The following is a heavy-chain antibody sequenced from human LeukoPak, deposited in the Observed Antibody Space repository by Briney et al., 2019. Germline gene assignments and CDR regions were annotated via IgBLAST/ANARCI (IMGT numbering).Heavy chain of an antibody. CDR3: ATGRSGYFDS. J-gene: IGHJ4*02. V-gene: IGHV3-15*01. CDR1: GLTLSDAW. Sequence: PGGSLRLSCAASGLTLSDAWLTWVRQAPGKGLEWVARIKSKIDGGLKGYAAPVKGTFTISRDDSENTVYLQINSLKIEDTARYYCATGRSGYFDSWGQGTLVTVSS. CDR2: IKSKIDGGLK.